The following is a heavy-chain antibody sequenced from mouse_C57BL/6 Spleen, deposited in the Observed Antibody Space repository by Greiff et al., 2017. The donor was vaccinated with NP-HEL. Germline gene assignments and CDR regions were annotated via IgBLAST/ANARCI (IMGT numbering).Heavy chain of an antibody. D-gene: IGHD1-1*02. Sequence: EVKLMESGGDLVKPGGSLKLSCAASGFTFSSYGMSWVRQTPDKRLEWVATISSGGSYTYYPDSVKGRFTISRDNAKNTLYLQMSSLKSEDTAMYYCARQGGDFYWYFDVWGTGTTVTVSS. CDR2: ISSGGSYT. J-gene: IGHJ1*03. CDR1: GFTFSSYG. V-gene: IGHV5-6*01. CDR3: ARQGGDFYWYFDV.